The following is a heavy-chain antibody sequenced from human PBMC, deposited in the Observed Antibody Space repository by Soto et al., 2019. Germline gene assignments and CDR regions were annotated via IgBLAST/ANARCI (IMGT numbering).Heavy chain of an antibody. D-gene: IGHD3-22*01. V-gene: IGHV5-10-1*01. CDR3: ARRYYELSGNENLGYFGMSG. CDR1: GYSFTSYW. J-gene: IGHJ6*02. Sequence: PGASLKISCKGSGYSFTSYWISWVRQMPGKGLEWMGRIDPSDSYTNYSPSFQGHVTISADKSISTAYLQWSSLTASDTAMYYCARRYYELSGNENLGYFGMSGWGPGNTVTV. CDR2: IDPSDSYT.